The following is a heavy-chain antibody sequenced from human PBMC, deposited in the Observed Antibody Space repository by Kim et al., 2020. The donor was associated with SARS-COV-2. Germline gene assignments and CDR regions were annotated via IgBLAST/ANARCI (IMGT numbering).Heavy chain of an antibody. D-gene: IGHD6-25*01. V-gene: IGHV3-23*01. J-gene: IGHJ4*02. Sequence: DYADSGEGRFTIYRTNPKTALYLQMNSLRAEDTAVYYCAGRAAASNHFDYWGQGTLVTVSS. CDR3: AGRAAASNHFDY.